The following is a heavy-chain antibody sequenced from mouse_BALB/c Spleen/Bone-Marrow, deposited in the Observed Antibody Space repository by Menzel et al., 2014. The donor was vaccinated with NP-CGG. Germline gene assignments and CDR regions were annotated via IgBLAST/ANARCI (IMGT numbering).Heavy chain of an antibody. D-gene: IGHD2-4*01. Sequence: EVQLQQSGPELVKPGASMKISCKASGYSFTGYTMNWVKQSHGKNLEWIGLINPYNGGTSYNQKFKGKATLTVDKSSSTAYMELLSLTSEDSAVYYCARWAIYYDYGEDYAMDYWGQGTSVTVSS. CDR1: GYSFTGYT. CDR2: INPYNGGT. CDR3: ARWAIYYDYGEDYAMDY. V-gene: IGHV1-18*01. J-gene: IGHJ4*01.